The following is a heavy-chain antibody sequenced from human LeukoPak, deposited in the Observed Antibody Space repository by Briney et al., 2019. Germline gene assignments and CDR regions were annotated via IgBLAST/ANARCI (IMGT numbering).Heavy chain of an antibody. V-gene: IGHV3-48*03. CDR1: GFTFSSYE. J-gene: IGHJ4*02. CDR2: ISSSGSTI. CDR3: ARGLADYYDSSGYFFFDY. D-gene: IGHD3-22*01. Sequence: GGSLRLSCAASGFTFSSYEMNWVRQAPGKGLEWLSYISSSGSTIYYADSVKGRFTISRDNAKNSLYLQMNSLRAEDTAVYYCARGLADYYDSSGYFFFDYWGQGTLVTVSS.